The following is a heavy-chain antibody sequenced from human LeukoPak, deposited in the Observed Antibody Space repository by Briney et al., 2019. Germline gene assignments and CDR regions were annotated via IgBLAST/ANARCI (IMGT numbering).Heavy chain of an antibody. CDR1: GYTFTSYD. CDR3: ARGVRYFDWLLHYWYFDL. J-gene: IGHJ2*01. Sequence: GASVKVSCKASGYTFTSYDINWVRQATGQGLEWMGWMNANSGNTGYAQKFQGRVTMTRNTSISTAYMELSSLRSEDTAVYYCARGVRYFDWLLHYWYFDLWGRGTLVTVSS. D-gene: IGHD3-9*01. V-gene: IGHV1-8*01. CDR2: MNANSGNT.